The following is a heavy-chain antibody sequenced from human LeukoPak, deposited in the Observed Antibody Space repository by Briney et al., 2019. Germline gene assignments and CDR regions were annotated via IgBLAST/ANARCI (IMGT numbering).Heavy chain of an antibody. Sequence: SETLSLTCTVSGGSISSYYWSWIRQPPGKGLEWIGYIYYSESTNYNPSLKSRVTISVDTSKNQFSLKLSSVTAADTAVYYCARDPGDYDSSGYYYDWGQGTLVTVSS. CDR2: IYYSEST. V-gene: IGHV4-59*01. CDR3: ARDPGDYDSSGYYYD. CDR1: GGSISSYY. D-gene: IGHD3-22*01. J-gene: IGHJ4*02.